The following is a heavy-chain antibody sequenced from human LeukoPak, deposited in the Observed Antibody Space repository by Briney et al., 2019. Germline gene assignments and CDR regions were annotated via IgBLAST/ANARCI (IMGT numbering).Heavy chain of an antibody. D-gene: IGHD3-3*02. CDR1: GFDFSSNW. Sequence: GGSLRLSCAASGFDFSSNWMHWVRQAPGKGLVWVSRINSDGSSTSYADSVKGRFTISRDNAKNTVYLQMNSLRAEDTAVYYCARVPLSDYYYGMDIWGQGTTVTVSS. J-gene: IGHJ6*02. V-gene: IGHV3-74*01. CDR2: INSDGSST. CDR3: ARVPLSDYYYGMDI.